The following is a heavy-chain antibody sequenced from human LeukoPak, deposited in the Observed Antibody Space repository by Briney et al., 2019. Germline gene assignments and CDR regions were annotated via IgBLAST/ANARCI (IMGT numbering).Heavy chain of an antibody. D-gene: IGHD3-22*01. CDR1: GGSITSYY. V-gene: IGHV4-59*01. CDR3: XXXXGLGYYYYYMDV. CDR2: IYYSGST. Sequence: SETLSLTCTVSGGSITSYYWSWIRQPPGKGLEWIGYIYYSGSTNYSPSLQSRVTISVDTSKNQFSLKLSSVTAADTAVYYCXXXXGLGYYYYYMDVWGKGTTVTISS. J-gene: IGHJ6*03.